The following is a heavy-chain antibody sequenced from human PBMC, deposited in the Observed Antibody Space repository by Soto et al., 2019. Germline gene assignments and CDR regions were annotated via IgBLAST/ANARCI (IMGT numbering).Heavy chain of an antibody. CDR1: GYTFTSYG. V-gene: IGHV1-18*01. J-gene: IGHJ3*02. CDR3: ARDFGNGITYYDFWSGFVVAFDI. D-gene: IGHD3-3*01. CDR2: ISAYNGNT. Sequence: ASVKVSCKASGYTFTSYGISWVRQAPGQGLEWMGWISAYNGNTNYAQKLQGRVTMTTDTSTSTAYMELRSLRSDDTAVYYCARDFGNGITYYDFWSGFVVAFDIWGQGTMVTVSS.